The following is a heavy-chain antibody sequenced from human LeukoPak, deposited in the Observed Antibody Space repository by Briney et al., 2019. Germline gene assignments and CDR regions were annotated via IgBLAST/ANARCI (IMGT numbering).Heavy chain of an antibody. V-gene: IGHV3-23*01. D-gene: IGHD3-16*01. J-gene: IGHJ3*01. CDR3: ARDFLHLGG. CDR2: ISGSGGST. CDR1: GFTFSSYG. Sequence: GGTLRLSCAASGFTFSSYGMSWVRQAPGKGLEWVSAISGSGGSTYYADSVKGRFTISRDNSKNTLYLQMSSLRAEDTAVYYCARDFLHLGGWGQGTMVTVSS.